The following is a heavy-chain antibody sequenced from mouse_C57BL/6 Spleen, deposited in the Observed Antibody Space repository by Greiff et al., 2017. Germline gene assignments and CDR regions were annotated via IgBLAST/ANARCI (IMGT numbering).Heavy chain of an antibody. CDR1: GYAFSSYW. J-gene: IGHJ3*01. V-gene: IGHV1-80*01. Sequence: VKLMESGAELVKPGASVKISCKASGYAFSSYWMNWVKQRPGKGLEWIGQIYPGDGDTNYNGKFKGKATLTADKSSSTAYMQLSSLTSEDSAVYFCARGNYDYDGVYWGQGTLVTVSA. CDR2: IYPGDGDT. D-gene: IGHD2-4*01. CDR3: ARGNYDYDGVY.